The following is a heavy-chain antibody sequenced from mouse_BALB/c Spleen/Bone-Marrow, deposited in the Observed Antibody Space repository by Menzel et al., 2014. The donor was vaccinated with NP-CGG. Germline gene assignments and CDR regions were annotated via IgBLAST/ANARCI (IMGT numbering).Heavy chain of an antibody. J-gene: IGHJ4*01. CDR1: GFNIKDTY. Sequence: EVQLQQSGAELVKPGASVKLSCTASGFNIKDTYMHWVKQRPERGLEWIGRIDPANGNTKYDPKFQGKATITADASSNTAYLQLSSLTSEDTAVYYGSSYAMDYWGQGTSVTVSS. V-gene: IGHV14-3*02. CDR3: SSYAMDY. CDR2: IDPANGNT.